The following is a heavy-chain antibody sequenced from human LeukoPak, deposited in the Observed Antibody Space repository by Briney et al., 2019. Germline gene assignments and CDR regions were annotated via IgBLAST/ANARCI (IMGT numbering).Heavy chain of an antibody. J-gene: IGHJ4*02. D-gene: IGHD3-9*01. CDR2: FDPEDGET. Sequence: ASVKVSCKVSGNSLNELSIHWVRQAPGKGLEWMGGFDPEDGETIYARKFQGRVIMTEDTSTDTAYMDLSSLRSEDTAVYYYATLSRRVDYYDILTGHLDSWGQGTLVTVSS. V-gene: IGHV1-24*01. CDR1: GNSLNELS. CDR3: ATLSRRVDYYDILTGHLDS.